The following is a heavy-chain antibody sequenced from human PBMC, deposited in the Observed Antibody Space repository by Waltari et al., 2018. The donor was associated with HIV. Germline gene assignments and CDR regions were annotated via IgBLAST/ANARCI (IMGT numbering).Heavy chain of an antibody. CDR2: IWSGGSRE. CDR1: GFSFSRYD. J-gene: IGHJ4*02. Sequence: QVQLVESGGGVVQPGGSLRLSCAASGFSFSRYDMHWVRQAPGKGLEWVAFIWSGGSREFYADSVKGRFTISRDDSKHTLYLQMNSLRVEDAAVYYCASDPRDSGWAFESWGQGTLVTVSS. CDR3: ASDPRDSGWAFES. D-gene: IGHD6-19*01. V-gene: IGHV3-30*02.